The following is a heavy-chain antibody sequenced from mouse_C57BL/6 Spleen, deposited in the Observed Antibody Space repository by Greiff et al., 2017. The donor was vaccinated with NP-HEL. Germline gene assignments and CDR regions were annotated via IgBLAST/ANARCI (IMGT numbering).Heavy chain of an antibody. CDR1: GFTFSSYG. D-gene: IGHD2-1*01. J-gene: IGHJ4*01. CDR2: ISSGGSYT. Sequence: EVKLEESGGDLVKPGGSLKLSCAASGFTFSSYGMSWVRQTPDKRLEWVATISSGGSYTYYPDSVKGRFTISRDNAKNTLYLQMSSLKSEDTAMYYCARQGNPYYAMDYWGQGTSVTVSS. V-gene: IGHV5-6*02. CDR3: ARQGNPYYAMDY.